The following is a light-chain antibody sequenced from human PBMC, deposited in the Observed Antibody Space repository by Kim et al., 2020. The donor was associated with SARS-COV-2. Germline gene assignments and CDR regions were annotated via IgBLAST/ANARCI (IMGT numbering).Light chain of an antibody. V-gene: IGLV1-47*01. Sequence: QSVLTQPPSASGTPGQRVTISCSGSSSNIGSNYVYWYQQLPGTAPKLLIYRNNQRPSGVPDRFSGSKSGTSASLAISGHRSEDEADYYCAAWDDSLRVFGGGTQLTVL. J-gene: IGLJ3*02. CDR1: SSNIGSNY. CDR2: RNN. CDR3: AAWDDSLRV.